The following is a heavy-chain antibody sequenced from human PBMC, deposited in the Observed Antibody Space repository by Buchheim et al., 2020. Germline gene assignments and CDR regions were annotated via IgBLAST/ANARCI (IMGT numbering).Heavy chain of an antibody. D-gene: IGHD3-3*01. CDR3: SVEGGYDFWRGSNNYHFDY. Sequence: EVQLVESGGGLVKPGGSLRLSCAASGFTFSNAWMNWVRQAPGKGLEWVGRIKSKTDGGTTDYAAPVKGRFTISSDVSKNTLYLQMNSLKTEDTAVYYCSVEGGYDFWRGSNNYHFDYWGPGTL. V-gene: IGHV3-15*07. J-gene: IGHJ4*02. CDR1: GFTFSNAW. CDR2: IKSKTDGGTT.